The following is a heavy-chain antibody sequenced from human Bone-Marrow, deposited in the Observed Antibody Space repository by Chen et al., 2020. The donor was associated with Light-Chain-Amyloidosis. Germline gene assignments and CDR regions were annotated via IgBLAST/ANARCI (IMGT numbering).Heavy chain of an antibody. J-gene: IGHJ3*02. D-gene: IGHD3-16*01. V-gene: IGHV3-7*01. CDR3: ASYNGGAALNI. Sequence: EVQLVESGGGLVQAGGSLRLSCAASGFTFSRYWMSWVRQAPGKGLEWVTNIKEDGSEKYYVDSVKGRFTISRDNAKNSVYLQMNSLIDEDTALYYCASYNGGAALNIWGQGTMVTVSS. CDR2: IKEDGSEK. CDR1: GFTFSRYW.